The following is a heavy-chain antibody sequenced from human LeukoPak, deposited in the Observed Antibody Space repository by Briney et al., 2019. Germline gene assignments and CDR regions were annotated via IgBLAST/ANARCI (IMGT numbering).Heavy chain of an antibody. J-gene: IGHJ4*02. D-gene: IGHD5-18*01. CDR1: GGTFSSYA. CDR3: AREQGYSYGPLAPDY. V-gene: IGHV1-2*06. Sequence: ASVKVSCKASGGTFSSYAISWVRQAPGQGLEWMGRINPNSGGTNYAQKFQGRVTMTRDTSISTAYMELSRLRSDDTAVYYCAREQGYSYGPLAPDYWGQGTLVTVSS. CDR2: INPNSGGT.